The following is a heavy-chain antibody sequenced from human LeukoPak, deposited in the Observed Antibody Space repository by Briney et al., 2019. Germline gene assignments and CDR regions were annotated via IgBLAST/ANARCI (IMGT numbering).Heavy chain of an antibody. CDR2: IRYDGSNK. V-gene: IGHV3-30*02. CDR3: AKFVVVPAAWDAFDI. CDR1: GFTFSSYG. J-gene: IGHJ3*02. D-gene: IGHD2-2*01. Sequence: PGGSLRLSCAASGFTFSSYGMHWVRQAPGKGLEWVAFIRYDGSNKYYADSVKGRFTISRDNSKNTLYLQMNNLRAEDTAVYYCAKFVVVPAAWDAFDIWGQGTMVTVSS.